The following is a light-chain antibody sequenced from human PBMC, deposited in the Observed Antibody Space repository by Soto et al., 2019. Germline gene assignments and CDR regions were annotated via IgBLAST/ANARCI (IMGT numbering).Light chain of an antibody. V-gene: IGKV1-33*01. CDR1: QDISNY. J-gene: IGKJ4*01. Sequence: DIQMTQSPSSLSASVGDRVTITCQASQDISNYLNWYQQKPGKAPKLLIYGASNLEIGVPSRLSGSGSGTDFTFTISSLHPEDIATYYCHQYDNVPLTFGGGTKVDIK. CDR2: GAS. CDR3: HQYDNVPLT.